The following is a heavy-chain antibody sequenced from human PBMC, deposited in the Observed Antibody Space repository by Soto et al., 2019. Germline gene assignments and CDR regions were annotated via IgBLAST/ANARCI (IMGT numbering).Heavy chain of an antibody. D-gene: IGHD3-3*02. CDR3: AREFSNTPEAFDS. CDR1: GGSVNSDNYY. Sequence: SETLSLTCTVSGGSVNSDNYYWSWIRQPPGKGLEWIGYIYHTGRTNYNPSLESRITISLDTSKNQFSLTLSSVTAADTALFYCAREFSNTPEAFDSWGQGALVTVSS. CDR2: IYHTGRT. J-gene: IGHJ4*02. V-gene: IGHV4-61*01.